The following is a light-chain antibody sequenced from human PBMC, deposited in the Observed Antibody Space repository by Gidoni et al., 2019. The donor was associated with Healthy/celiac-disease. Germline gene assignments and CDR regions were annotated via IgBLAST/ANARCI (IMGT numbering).Light chain of an antibody. CDR2: RNN. CDR1: SSTSGSNY. Sequence: QSVLTQPPSASGTPGQRVTTSCSGSSSTSGSNYVYWYQQLPGTAPKLLIYRNNQRHSGVPDRCSGSNSGTSAALAISGLRSEDEADYYCAAWDDSLSVLVFGGGTKLTVL. J-gene: IGLJ2*01. CDR3: AAWDDSLSVLV. V-gene: IGLV1-47*01.